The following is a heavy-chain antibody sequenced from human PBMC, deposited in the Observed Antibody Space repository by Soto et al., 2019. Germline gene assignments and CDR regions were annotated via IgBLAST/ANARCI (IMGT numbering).Heavy chain of an antibody. D-gene: IGHD2-21*02. CDR2: VYHTGDT. J-gene: IGHJ5*02. V-gene: IGHV4-4*02. CDR3: AREIVTAGGNNYFDP. CDR1: GGTVASSHW. Sequence: SETLSLTCGVSGGTVASSHWWSWVRQSPGRGLEWIGNVYHTGDTNFNPSLQSRVTFSVDKSNNQFSLRLTSVTAADTAVYFCAREIVTAGGNNYFDPWGPGTLVTVS.